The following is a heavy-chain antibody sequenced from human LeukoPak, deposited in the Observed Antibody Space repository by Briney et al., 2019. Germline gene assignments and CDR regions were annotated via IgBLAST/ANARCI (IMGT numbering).Heavy chain of an antibody. CDR1: GFTFSTYW. CDR3: AGAPSEIGGYYPEYFRH. Sequence: PGGSLRLSCAASGFTFSTYWMHWVRQAPGKGLVWVSRIKSVGGTNYADSVKGRFTISRDNAKKTVSLQMNSLRPEDTGVYYCAGAPSEIGGYYPEYFRHWGQGTLVTVSS. V-gene: IGHV3-74*01. D-gene: IGHD3-22*01. J-gene: IGHJ1*01. CDR2: IKSVGGT.